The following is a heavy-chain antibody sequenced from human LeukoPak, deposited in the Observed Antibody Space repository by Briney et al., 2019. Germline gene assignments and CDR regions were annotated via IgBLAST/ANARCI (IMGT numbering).Heavy chain of an antibody. D-gene: IGHD3-22*01. J-gene: IGHJ4*02. Sequence: GASVKVSCKASGYTFTTYYIHWVRQAPGQGLEWMGIINPTGGSTSYPQKFQGRVTMTRDTSTSTVYMELSSLRSEDTALYYCARGQNYYDKSPLDYWGQGTLVTVSS. CDR1: GYTFTTYY. CDR3: ARGQNYYDKSPLDY. V-gene: IGHV1-46*01. CDR2: INPTGGST.